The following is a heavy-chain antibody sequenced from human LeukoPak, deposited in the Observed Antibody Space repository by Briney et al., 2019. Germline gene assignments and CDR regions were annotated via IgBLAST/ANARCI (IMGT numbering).Heavy chain of an antibody. CDR2: ISVDGSVT. Sequence: GGSLRLSCEASGFTFSSHWMHWVRQAPGKGLFWVSYISVDGSVTSYADSVKGRFTVSRDNSKNMLFLQMDSLRADDTAIYYCTRDGQFYDSGNFHSDLDSWGQGTLATVS. J-gene: IGHJ1*01. V-gene: IGHV3-74*01. D-gene: IGHD3-10*01. CDR3: TRDGQFYDSGNFHSDLDS. CDR1: GFTFSSHW.